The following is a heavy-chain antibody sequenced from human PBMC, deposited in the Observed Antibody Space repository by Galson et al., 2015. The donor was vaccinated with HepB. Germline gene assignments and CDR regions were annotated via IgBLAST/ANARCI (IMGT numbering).Heavy chain of an antibody. V-gene: IGHV1-8*01. CDR3: ASNYYGSGRGSKRDWFDP. D-gene: IGHD3-10*01. Sequence: SVKVSCKASGYTFTSYDINWVRQATGQGLEWMGWMNPNSGNTGYAQKFQGRVTMTRNTSISTAYMELSSLRSEDTAVYYCASNYYGSGRGSKRDWFDPWGQGTLVTVSS. CDR1: GYTFTSYD. J-gene: IGHJ5*02. CDR2: MNPNSGNT.